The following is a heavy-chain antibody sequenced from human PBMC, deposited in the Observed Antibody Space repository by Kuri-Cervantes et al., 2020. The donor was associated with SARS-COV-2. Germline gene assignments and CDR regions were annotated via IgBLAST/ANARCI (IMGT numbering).Heavy chain of an antibody. CDR3: ARDPTAHYDFWTGYYGNNWFDP. J-gene: IGHJ5*02. V-gene: IGHV3-23*01. CDR1: GFTFIGHA. Sequence: GESLKISCAASGFTFIGHAMNWVRQAPGKGLEWVSGISGSGGRTYYADSVKGRFTISRDNSKNTLYPEMNSLRAEDTAVYYCARDPTAHYDFWTGYYGNNWFDPWGQGTLVTVSS. CDR2: ISGSGGRT. D-gene: IGHD3-3*01.